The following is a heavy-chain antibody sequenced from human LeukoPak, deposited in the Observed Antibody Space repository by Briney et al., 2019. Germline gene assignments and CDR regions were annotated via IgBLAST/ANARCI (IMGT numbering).Heavy chain of an antibody. Sequence: PSETLSLTCTVSGGSISSGGYYWSWIRQHPGKGLGWIGYIYYSGSTYYNPSLKSRVTISVDTSKNQFSLKLSSVTAADTAVYYCARGPITEYSILHGDYWGQGTLVTVSS. CDR2: IYYSGST. CDR1: GGSISSGGYY. CDR3: ARGPITEYSILHGDY. J-gene: IGHJ4*02. D-gene: IGHD6-6*01. V-gene: IGHV4-31*03.